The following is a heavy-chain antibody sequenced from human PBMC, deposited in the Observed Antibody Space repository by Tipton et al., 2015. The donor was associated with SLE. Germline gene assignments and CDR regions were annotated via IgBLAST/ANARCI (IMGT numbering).Heavy chain of an antibody. CDR2: ISYTGST. D-gene: IGHD4-17*01. CDR1: GVSISRHY. V-gene: IGHV4-39*07. CDR3: ARPAVYGDSRGGFDS. J-gene: IGHJ3*02. Sequence: TLSLTCTVSGVSISRHYCGWIRQSPGKGLEWIGSISYTGSTYYNPYLKSRVTISVDTAKNQFSLRLSAVTAADTAVYYCARPAVYGDSRGGFDSWGRGTMVTDSS.